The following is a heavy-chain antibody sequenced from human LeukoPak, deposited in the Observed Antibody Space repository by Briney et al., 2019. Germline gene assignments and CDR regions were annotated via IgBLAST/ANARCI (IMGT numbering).Heavy chain of an antibody. CDR3: ARGRPFNEFFDY. D-gene: IGHD1-1*01. CDR2: IYYSGST. J-gene: IGHJ4*02. Sequence: SETLSLTCTVSGGSISSYYWSWIRQPPGKGLEWIGYIYYSGSTNYNPSLKSRVTISVDTSKNQFSLKLSSVTAADTAVYYCARGRPFNEFFDYWGQGTLVTVSS. CDR1: GGSISSYY. V-gene: IGHV4-59*01.